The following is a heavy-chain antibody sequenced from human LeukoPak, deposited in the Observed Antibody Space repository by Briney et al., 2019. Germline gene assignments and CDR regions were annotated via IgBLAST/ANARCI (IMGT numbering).Heavy chain of an antibody. D-gene: IGHD5-12*01. CDR2: ISSSSSYI. CDR1: GFTFRSYS. V-gene: IGHV3-21*01. CDR3: ARDEYTGYVHFDY. Sequence: GSLRLSCAASGFTFRSYSMNWVRQAPGKGLEWVSSISSSSSYIYYADSVKGRFTISRDNAKNSLYLQMNSLRAEDTAVYYCARDEYTGYVHFDYWGQGTLVTVSS. J-gene: IGHJ4*02.